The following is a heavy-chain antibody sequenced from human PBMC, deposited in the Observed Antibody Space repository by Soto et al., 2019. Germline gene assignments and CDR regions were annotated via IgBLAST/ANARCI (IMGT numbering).Heavy chain of an antibody. D-gene: IGHD2-8*01. CDR1: GFTFSSYA. J-gene: IGHJ4*01. Sequence: GGSLRLSCTASGFTFSSYAMSWVRQAPGKELEWVSTISGNSGKTNYAESAKGRFSISRDNSKNTVHLQLDSLRAEDTAVYFCAKLGFVLMELYYFHQWGHGTLVTVSS. CDR2: ISGNSGKT. V-gene: IGHV3-23*01. CDR3: AKLGFVLMELYYFHQ.